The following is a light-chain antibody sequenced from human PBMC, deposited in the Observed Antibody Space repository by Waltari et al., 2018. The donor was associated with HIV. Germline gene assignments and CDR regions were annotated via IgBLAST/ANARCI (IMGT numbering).Light chain of an antibody. CDR2: SLN. J-gene: IGLJ1*01. V-gene: IGLV1-44*01. CDR1: SSNIGSNT. Sequence: QSVLTQTPSASGTPGQRVIVSCSGTSSNIGSNTLNWYQLLPGAAPRLLIHSLNQRPSGVPDRFSGSKSGASASLAISGLQSEDKADYYCAAWDDNLNGYVFGSGTKVTVL. CDR3: AAWDDNLNGYV.